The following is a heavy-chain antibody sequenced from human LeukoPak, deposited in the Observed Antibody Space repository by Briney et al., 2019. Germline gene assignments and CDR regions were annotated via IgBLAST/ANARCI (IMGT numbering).Heavy chain of an antibody. CDR1: GFTFRNYA. J-gene: IGHJ3*02. CDR2: IKQDGSEI. CDR3: ARVAVAATGAFDI. D-gene: IGHD6-19*01. Sequence: GGSLRLSCAASGFTFRNYAMSWVRQAPGKGLEWVASIKQDGSEIQDVDSVKGRFTISRDNAKNSLCLQMNSLRVEDTAVYYCARVAVAATGAFDIWGQGTMVTVSS. V-gene: IGHV3-7*04.